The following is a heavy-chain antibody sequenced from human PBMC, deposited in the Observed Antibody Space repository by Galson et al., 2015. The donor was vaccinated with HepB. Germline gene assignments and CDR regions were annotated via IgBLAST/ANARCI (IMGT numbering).Heavy chain of an antibody. Sequence: SLRLSCAASGFTFSSYALHWVRQAPGKGLEWVAVISYDGTYKYYADSVNGRFTISRDNSKNTLYLQMNSLRAKDTSVYYCARDLQTYGFFDYWGQGTLVTVSS. CDR1: GFTFSSYA. CDR2: ISYDGTYK. V-gene: IGHV3-30*04. D-gene: IGHD4-17*01. J-gene: IGHJ4*02. CDR3: ARDLQTYGFFDY.